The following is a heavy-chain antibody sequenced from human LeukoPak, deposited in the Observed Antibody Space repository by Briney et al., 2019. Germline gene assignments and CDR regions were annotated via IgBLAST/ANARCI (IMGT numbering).Heavy chain of an antibody. D-gene: IGHD4-17*01. CDR2: IYSGGST. Sequence: PGGSLRLSCAASGCTVSSNYMSWVRQAPGKGLEWVSVIYSGGSTYYADSVKGRFTISRDNSKNTLYLQMNSLRAEDTAVYYCARVLLDYGDSPFDYWGQGTLVTVSS. J-gene: IGHJ4*02. CDR3: ARVLLDYGDSPFDY. V-gene: IGHV3-53*01. CDR1: GCTVSSNY.